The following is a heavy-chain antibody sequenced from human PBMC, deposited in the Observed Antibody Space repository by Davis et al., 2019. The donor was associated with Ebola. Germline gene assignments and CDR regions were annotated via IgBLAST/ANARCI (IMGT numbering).Heavy chain of an antibody. CDR3: ASTGFDY. Sequence: GGSLRLSCAASGFTFSSYWMSWVRQAPGKGLEWVSATTLSGASTYYADSVKGRFTISRDNSKNTLYLQMNSLRAEDTAVYYCASTGFDYWGQGTLVTVSS. J-gene: IGHJ4*02. V-gene: IGHV3-23*01. CDR2: TTLSGAST. CDR1: GFTFSSYW. D-gene: IGHD1-14*01.